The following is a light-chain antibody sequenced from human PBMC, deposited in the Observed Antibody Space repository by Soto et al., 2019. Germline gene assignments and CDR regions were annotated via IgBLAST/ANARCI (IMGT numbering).Light chain of an antibody. CDR3: QQSYSTPIT. V-gene: IGKV1-39*01. CDR1: QSISSY. J-gene: IGKJ5*01. CDR2: AAS. Sequence: DIQMTQSPSSLSASVGDRVTITCRASQSISSYLNWYQQKPGKAPKLLIYAASSLQSGVPSRFSGSGSGTDFTLTISSLQPEDFATYYCQQSYSTPITFGHGTRWRLN.